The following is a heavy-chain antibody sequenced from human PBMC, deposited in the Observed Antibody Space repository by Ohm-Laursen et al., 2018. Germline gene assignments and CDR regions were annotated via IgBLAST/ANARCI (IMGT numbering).Heavy chain of an antibody. D-gene: IGHD2-15*01. CDR1: GGSFSGYY. J-gene: IGHJ3*02. Sequence: SQTLSLTCAVYGGSFSGYYWSWIRQPPGKGLEWIGEINHSGSTNYNPSLKSRVTISVDTSKNQFSLKLSSVTAADTAVYYCARGTLMVAFDIWGQGTMVTVSS. CDR2: INHSGST. V-gene: IGHV4-34*01. CDR3: ARGTLMVAFDI.